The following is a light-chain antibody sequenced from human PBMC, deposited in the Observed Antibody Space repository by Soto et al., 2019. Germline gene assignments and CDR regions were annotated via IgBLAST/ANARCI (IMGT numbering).Light chain of an antibody. Sequence: QSVLTQPPSVSAAPGQTVTISCSGSSSNIGNNYVSWYQQLPGTAPKLLIYDNNKRPSGIPDRFSGSKSGTSATLGITGLQTGDEADYYCGTWDSSLSAVVFGGGTKVTAL. J-gene: IGLJ2*01. V-gene: IGLV1-51*01. CDR1: SSNIGNNY. CDR2: DNN. CDR3: GTWDSSLSAVV.